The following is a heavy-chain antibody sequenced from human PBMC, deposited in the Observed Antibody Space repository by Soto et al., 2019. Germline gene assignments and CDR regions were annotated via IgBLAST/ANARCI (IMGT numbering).Heavy chain of an antibody. CDR2: VNPNTGLT. D-gene: IGHD3-9*01. J-gene: IGHJ5*02. CDR1: GYAFTALY. Sequence: ASVKVSCKASGYAFTALYMNWVRQAPGQGLEWMGWVNPNTGLTKYAQKFQGRVIMTRDTSINTAYMELSDLTSDDTAVYYCTTLRLDPWGQGTLVTVSS. V-gene: IGHV1-2*02. CDR3: TTLRLDP.